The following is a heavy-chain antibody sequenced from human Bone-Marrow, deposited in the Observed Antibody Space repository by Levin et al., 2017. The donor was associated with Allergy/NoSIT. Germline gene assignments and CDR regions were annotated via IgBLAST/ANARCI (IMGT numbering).Heavy chain of an antibody. V-gene: IGHV3-74*01. D-gene: IGHD5/OR15-5a*01. CDR1: GFTFSIYW. CDR2: INSDGSST. Sequence: GESLKISCAASGFTFSIYWMHWVRQAPGKGLVWVSHINSDGSSTSYADSVKGRFTVSRDNAKNTLYLQMNSLRAEDTAVYYCVSFYEEWWGPGTLVTVSS. J-gene: IGHJ4*02. CDR3: VSFYEEW.